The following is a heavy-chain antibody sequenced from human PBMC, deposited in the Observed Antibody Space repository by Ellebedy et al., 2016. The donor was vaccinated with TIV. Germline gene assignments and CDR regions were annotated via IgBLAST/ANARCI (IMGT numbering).Heavy chain of an antibody. Sequence: PGGSLRLSCAASGFSFSSSWMPWVRRAPGKGLEFVANINQDGSVTNYVDSVKGRFTISRDNAKNSLYLQMNGLRAEDTAVYYCARVPAYSAFDYWGQGTMVTVSS. CDR2: INQDGSVT. CDR3: ARVPAYSAFDY. V-gene: IGHV3-7*01. CDR1: GFSFSSSW. J-gene: IGHJ3*01. D-gene: IGHD2-15*01.